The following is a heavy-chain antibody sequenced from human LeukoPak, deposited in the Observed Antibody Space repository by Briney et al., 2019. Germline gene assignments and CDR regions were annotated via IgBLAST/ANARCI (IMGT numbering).Heavy chain of an antibody. Sequence: ASVKVSSKASGYTFTSYYMHWVRQAPGQGLEWMGIINPSGGSTSYAQKFQGRVTMTRDTSTSTVYMELSSLRSEDTAVYYCARDRPCVVGGGDCQNFDYWGQGTLVTVSS. CDR1: GYTFTSYY. D-gene: IGHD2-21*02. J-gene: IGHJ4*02. CDR3: ARDRPCVVGGGDCQNFDY. V-gene: IGHV1-46*01. CDR2: INPSGGST.